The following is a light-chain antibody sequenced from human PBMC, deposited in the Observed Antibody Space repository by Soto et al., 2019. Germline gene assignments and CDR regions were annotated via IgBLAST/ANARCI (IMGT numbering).Light chain of an antibody. J-gene: IGLJ2*01. CDR2: NDV. Sequence: SYELTQPPSVSVAPGKTASITCGGNNIGSKSVHWYQQRPGQAPVLVIYNDVDRPSGIPERFSGSNSENTATLTISRVEAGDEADYYCQVWDAGHEVIFGGGTKLTVL. CDR1: NIGSKS. V-gene: IGLV3-21*04. CDR3: QVWDAGHEVI.